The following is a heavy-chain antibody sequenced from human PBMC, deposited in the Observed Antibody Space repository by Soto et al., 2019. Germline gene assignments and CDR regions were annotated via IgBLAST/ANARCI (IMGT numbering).Heavy chain of an antibody. V-gene: IGHV4-61*01. CDR3: APHPDTPAYGHSWDF. Sequence: LETLSLTCSVSDETINSDKYYWSWNRQPPGKGLEWIGYIYYGGSTNYNPALNSRVAISVDTSNNQCSLSLRSVTAADPAVYFFAPHPDTPAYGHSWDFWVQGTRVTVSP. CDR1: DETINSDKYY. D-gene: IGHD4-17*01. J-gene: IGHJ4*02. CDR2: IYYGGST.